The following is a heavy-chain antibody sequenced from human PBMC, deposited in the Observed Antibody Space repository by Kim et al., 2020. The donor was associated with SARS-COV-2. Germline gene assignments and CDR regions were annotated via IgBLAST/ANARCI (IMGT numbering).Heavy chain of an antibody. CDR3: ARISLRPLRFLEWPRVDP. CDR2: INHSGST. J-gene: IGHJ5*02. Sequence: SETLSLTCAVYGGSFSGYYWSWIRQPPGKGLEWIGEINHSGSTNYNPSLKSRVTISVDTSKNQFSLKLSSVTAADTAVYYCARISLRPLRFLEWPRVDPWGQGTLVTVSS. D-gene: IGHD3-3*01. CDR1: GGSFSGYY. V-gene: IGHV4-34*01.